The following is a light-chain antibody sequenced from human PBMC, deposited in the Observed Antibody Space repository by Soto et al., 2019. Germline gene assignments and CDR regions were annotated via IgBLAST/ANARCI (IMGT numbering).Light chain of an antibody. CDR1: SSDVGGSNY. CDR3: SSYAGSNNWN. J-gene: IGLJ1*01. V-gene: IGLV2-8*01. Sequence: QSALTQPPSASGSPGQSVTMSCTGTSSDVGGSNYVSWYQQHPGKAPKLMIYEVSKRPSGVPDRFSGSKSGNTASLTVSGLQAEDEADYYCSSYAGSNNWNFGTGTKLTVL. CDR2: EVS.